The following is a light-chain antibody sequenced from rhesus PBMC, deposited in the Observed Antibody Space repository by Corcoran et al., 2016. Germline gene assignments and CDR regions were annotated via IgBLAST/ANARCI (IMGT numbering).Light chain of an antibody. Sequence: ETVVTQSPATLSLSPGERATLSCRASQSVGTYLAWYPQKHGQAPRLLISDASSRAPGIPDRVSGSGPGTDFSLTIRSLELEDVGVYYCQQSSNWWTFGQGTKVEIK. J-gene: IGKJ1*01. CDR2: DAS. V-gene: IGKV3-24*04. CDR3: QQSSNWWT. CDR1: QSVGTY.